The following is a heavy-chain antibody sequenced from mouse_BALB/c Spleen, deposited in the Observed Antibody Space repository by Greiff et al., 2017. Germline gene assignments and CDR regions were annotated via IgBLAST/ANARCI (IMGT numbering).Heavy chain of an antibody. D-gene: IGHD3-2*01. CDR3: ASFSTARATAWFAY. V-gene: IGHV1-7*01. J-gene: IGHJ3*01. CDR2: INPSTGYT. CDR1: GYTFTSYW. Sequence: QVQLQQSGAELAKPGASVKMSCKASGYTFTSYWMHWVKQRPGQGLEWIGYINPSTGYTEYNQKFKDKATLTADKSSSTAYMQLSSLTSEDSAVYYCASFSTARATAWFAYWGQGTLVTVSA.